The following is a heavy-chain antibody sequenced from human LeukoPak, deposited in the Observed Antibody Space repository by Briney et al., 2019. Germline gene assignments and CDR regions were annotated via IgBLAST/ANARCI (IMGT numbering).Heavy chain of an antibody. Sequence: PGRSLRLSCAASGFTFSSYAMHWVRQAPGKGLEWVAVISYDGSNKYYADSVKGRFTISGDNSKNTLYLQINSLRAEDTAVYYCARDSMAVVVAATGNNWFDPWGQGTLVTVSS. CDR3: ARDSMAVVVAATGNNWFDP. D-gene: IGHD2-15*01. V-gene: IGHV3-30-3*01. J-gene: IGHJ5*02. CDR1: GFTFSSYA. CDR2: ISYDGSNK.